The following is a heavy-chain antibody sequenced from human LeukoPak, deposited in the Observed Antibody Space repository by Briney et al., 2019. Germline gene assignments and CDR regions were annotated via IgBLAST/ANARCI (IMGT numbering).Heavy chain of an antibody. CDR2: IYYNGST. J-gene: IGHJ3*02. CDR1: GGSISSGDYY. Sequence: PSQTLSLTCTVSGGSISSGDYYWSWIRQAPGKGLVWIGYIYYNGSTYYNPSLKIRVTISVDTSKNQFSLKLSSVTAADTAVYYCAREVYYYGSGSLGLDAFDIWGQGTMVTVSS. V-gene: IGHV4-30-4*08. CDR3: AREVYYYGSGSLGLDAFDI. D-gene: IGHD3-10*01.